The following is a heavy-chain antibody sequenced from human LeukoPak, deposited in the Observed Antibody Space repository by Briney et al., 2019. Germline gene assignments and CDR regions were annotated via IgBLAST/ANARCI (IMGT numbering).Heavy chain of an antibody. CDR1: GGTFSSYA. V-gene: IGHV1-69*05. J-gene: IGHJ4*02. CDR2: IIPIFGTA. D-gene: IGHD4-17*01. Sequence: AASVKVSCKASGGTFSSYAISWVRQAPGQGLEWMGGIIPIFGTANYAQKFQGRVTITTDESTSTAYMELSSLRSEDTAVYYCARWNTVTTFFDYWGQGTLVTVSS. CDR3: ARWNTVTTFFDY.